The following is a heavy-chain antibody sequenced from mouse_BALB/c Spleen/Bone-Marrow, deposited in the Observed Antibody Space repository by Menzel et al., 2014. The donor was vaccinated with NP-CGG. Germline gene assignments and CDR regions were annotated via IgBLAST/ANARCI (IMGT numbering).Heavy chain of an antibody. CDR3: ARTYGSSYFVY. D-gene: IGHD1-1*01. CDR2: IYPGDGDT. Sequence: VQLQQSGPELVKPGASVKISCRASGYAFSSSWMNWVKQRPGQGLEWIGRIYPGDGDTNYNGKFKGKATLTADKSFSTAYMQLSSLSSVDSAVYFCARTYGSSYFVYWGQGTLVTVSA. V-gene: IGHV1-82*01. J-gene: IGHJ3*01. CDR1: GYAFSSSW.